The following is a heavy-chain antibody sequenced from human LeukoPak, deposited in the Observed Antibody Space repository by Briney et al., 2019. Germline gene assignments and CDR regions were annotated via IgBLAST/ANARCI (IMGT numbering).Heavy chain of an antibody. V-gene: IGHV3-30*18. Sequence: GGSLRLSCAALGFTFSSYGMHWVRQAPGKGLEWVAVILYDGSNKYYADSVKGRFTISRDNSKNTLYLQMNSLRAEDTAVYYCAKVGWTKTPHSHDAFDIWGQGTMVTVSS. CDR1: GFTFSSYG. CDR2: ILYDGSNK. CDR3: AKVGWTKTPHSHDAFDI. D-gene: IGHD3/OR15-3a*01. J-gene: IGHJ3*02.